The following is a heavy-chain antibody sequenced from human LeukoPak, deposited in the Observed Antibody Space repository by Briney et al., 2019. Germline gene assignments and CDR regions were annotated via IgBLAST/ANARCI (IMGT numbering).Heavy chain of an antibody. Sequence: GASVTVSCTASGYTFTSYAMNWVRQAPGQGLEWMGWINTNTGNPTYAQGFTGRFVFSLDTSVSTAYLQISSLKAEDTAVYYCARYCSSTSCYPFDYWGQGTLVTVSS. D-gene: IGHD2-2*01. V-gene: IGHV7-4-1*02. CDR3: ARYCSSTSCYPFDY. J-gene: IGHJ4*02. CDR1: GYTFTSYA. CDR2: INTNTGNP.